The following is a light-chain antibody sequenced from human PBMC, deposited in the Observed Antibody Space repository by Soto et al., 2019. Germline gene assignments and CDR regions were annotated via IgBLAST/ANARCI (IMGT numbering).Light chain of an antibody. Sequence: DIQMTQSPSTLSGSVGDRVTITYRASQTISSWLAWYQQKPGKAPKLLIYKASTLKSGVPSRFSGTGSGTEFTLTISSLQPDDFATYYCQQYDDYPWTFGQGTKVDIK. CDR3: QQYDDYPWT. CDR2: KAS. V-gene: IGKV1-5*03. CDR1: QTISSW. J-gene: IGKJ1*01.